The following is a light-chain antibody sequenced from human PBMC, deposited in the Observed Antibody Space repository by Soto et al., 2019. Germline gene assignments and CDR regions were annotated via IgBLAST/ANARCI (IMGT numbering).Light chain of an antibody. CDR1: QGIRND. CDR2: AAS. CDR3: LQDYNYPLT. Sequence: AIQMTQSPSSLSASVVDRVTITCRASQGIRNDLGWYQQKPGKDPKLLIYAASSLQSGVPSRFSGSGSGTDFTLTISSMQPEDFAPYYCLQDYNYPLTFGPGTKVDIK. V-gene: IGKV1-6*01. J-gene: IGKJ3*01.